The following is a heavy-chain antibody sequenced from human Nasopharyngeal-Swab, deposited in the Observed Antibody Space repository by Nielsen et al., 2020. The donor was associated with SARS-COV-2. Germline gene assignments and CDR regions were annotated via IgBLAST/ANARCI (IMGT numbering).Heavy chain of an antibody. V-gene: IGHV2-70*11. J-gene: IGHJ4*02. CDR2: IDYDGDK. CDR1: GFSLTTRGMS. Sequence: SGPTLVKPTQTLTLTCTFSGFSLTTRGMSLSWIRQPPGKALEWLARIDYDGDKYYTTSLKTRLTISEDTSKNRVVLTLTNMDPVDTATYYCTWGRIRVLDSWGQGILVTVSS. CDR3: TWGRIRVLDS. D-gene: IGHD3-16*01.